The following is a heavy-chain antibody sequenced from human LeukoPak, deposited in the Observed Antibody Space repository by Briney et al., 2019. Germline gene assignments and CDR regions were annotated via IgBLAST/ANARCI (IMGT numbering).Heavy chain of an antibody. J-gene: IGHJ3*02. Sequence: GGSLRLSCAASGFTFDDYGMSWVRQAPGKGLEWVSGINWSGGSTGYADSVKGRFTISRDNAKNSLYLQMNSLRAEDTAVYYCARDESVKDAFDIWGQGTMVTVSS. CDR1: GFTFDDYG. CDR2: INWSGGST. CDR3: ARDESVKDAFDI. V-gene: IGHV3-20*04. D-gene: IGHD5/OR15-5a*01.